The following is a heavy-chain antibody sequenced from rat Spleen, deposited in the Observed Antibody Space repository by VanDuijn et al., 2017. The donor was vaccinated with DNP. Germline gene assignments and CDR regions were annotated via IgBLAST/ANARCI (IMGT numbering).Heavy chain of an antibody. CDR1: GYSITSNY. V-gene: IGHV3-1*01. CDR2: ISYIGST. D-gene: IGHD1-11*01. CDR3: ARGLNYGGYNYYWYFDF. J-gene: IGHJ1*01. Sequence: EVLLQESGPGLVKPSQSLSLTCSVTGYSITSNYWGWIRKFPGNKMEWMGYISYIGSTGYNPSLKSRISITRDTSKNQFFLQLNSVTTEDTATYYCARGLNYGGYNYYWYFDFWGPGTMVTVSS.